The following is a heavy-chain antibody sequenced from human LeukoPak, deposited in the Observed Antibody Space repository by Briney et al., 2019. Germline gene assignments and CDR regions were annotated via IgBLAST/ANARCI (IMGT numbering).Heavy chain of an antibody. CDR3: AKGWGYYGSGSYSFFDY. V-gene: IGHV3-33*06. J-gene: IGHJ4*02. CDR1: GFTFSSYG. D-gene: IGHD3-10*01. CDR2: IWYDGSNK. Sequence: GGSLRLSCAASGFTFSSYGMHWVRQAPGKGLEWVAVIWYDGSNKYYADSVKGRFTISRDNSKNTLYLQMNSLRAEDTAVYYCAKGWGYYGSGSYSFFDYWGQGTLVTVSS.